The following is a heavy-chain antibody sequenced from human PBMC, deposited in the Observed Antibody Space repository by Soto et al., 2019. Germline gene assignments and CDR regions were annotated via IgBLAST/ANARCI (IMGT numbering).Heavy chain of an antibody. V-gene: IGHV1-69*02. CDR3: ASRLVPGYYYYMDV. CDR2: IIPILGIA. J-gene: IGHJ6*03. D-gene: IGHD6-6*01. Sequence: SVKVSSKAPGGTFSSYTISWVRQAPGQGLEWMGRIIPILGIANYAQKFQGRVTITADKSTSTAYMELSSLRSEDTAVYYCASRLVPGYYYYMDVWGKGTTVTVSS. CDR1: GGTFSSYT.